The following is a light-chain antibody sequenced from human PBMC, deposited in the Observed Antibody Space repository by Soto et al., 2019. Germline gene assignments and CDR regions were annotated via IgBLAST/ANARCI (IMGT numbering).Light chain of an antibody. J-gene: IGKJ1*01. CDR1: QSVTSSY. CDR2: AAY. Sequence: EIVLTQIHGTVSLSPGERATLSCRASQSVTSSYLAWYQQKPGQAPRLLIYAAYSRATGIPDRFSGSGSGTDFTLTISRLEPEDFAMYYCQQHGISRVRTFGQGTKVDIK. V-gene: IGKV3-20*01. CDR3: QQHGISRVRT.